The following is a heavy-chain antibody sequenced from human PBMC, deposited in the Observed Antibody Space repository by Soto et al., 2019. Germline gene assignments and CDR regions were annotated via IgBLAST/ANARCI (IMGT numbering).Heavy chain of an antibody. Sequence: QVQLVESGGGVVQPGRSLRLSCAASGFTFSSYGMYWVRQAPGKGLEWVAVISYDGTNKYYADSVRGQFTISRDHSKNTLFLQMNSLRVEDTAVYYCAKSTMDRAPYYGMDVWGQGTTVTVSS. CDR2: ISYDGTNK. D-gene: IGHD3-10*01. J-gene: IGHJ6*02. CDR1: GFTFSSYG. V-gene: IGHV3-30*18. CDR3: AKSTMDRAPYYGMDV.